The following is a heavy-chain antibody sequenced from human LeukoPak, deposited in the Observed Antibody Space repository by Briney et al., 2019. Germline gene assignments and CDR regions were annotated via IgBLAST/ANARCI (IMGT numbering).Heavy chain of an antibody. CDR2: IIPILGIA. D-gene: IGHD2-21*02. J-gene: IGHJ3*02. Sequence: SVKVSCKASGGTLSSYAISWVRQAPGQGLEWMGRIIPILGIANYAQKFQGRVTITADKSTSTAYMELSSLRSEDTAVYYCARRGRPGVTQFDIWGQGTMVTVSS. CDR3: ARRGRPGVTQFDI. V-gene: IGHV1-69*04. CDR1: GGTLSSYA.